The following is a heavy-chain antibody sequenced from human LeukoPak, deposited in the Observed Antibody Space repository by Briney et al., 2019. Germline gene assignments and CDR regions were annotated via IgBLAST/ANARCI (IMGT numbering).Heavy chain of an antibody. V-gene: IGHV3-23*01. Sequence: GGSLRLSCAASGFTFSSYAMSWVRQAPGKGLELVSAISGSGGSTYYADSVKGQFTISRDNSKNTLYLQMNSLRAEDTAVYYCAKFLPTHIVVANYYFDYWGQGTLVTVSS. D-gene: IGHD2-21*01. CDR2: ISGSGGST. CDR3: AKFLPTHIVVANYYFDY. CDR1: GFTFSSYA. J-gene: IGHJ4*02.